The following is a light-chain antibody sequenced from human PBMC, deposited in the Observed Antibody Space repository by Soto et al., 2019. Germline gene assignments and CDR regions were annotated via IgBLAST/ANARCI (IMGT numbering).Light chain of an antibody. CDR1: QGISSY. J-gene: IGKJ1*01. CDR3: QQYNSLWT. CDR2: TAS. V-gene: IGKV1-9*01. Sequence: DIQLTQSPSFLSASVGDRVTITRRASQGISSYLAWYQQKPGKAPKLLIYTASTLQSGVPSRFSGSGSGTEFTLTISSLQPEDFATYYCQQYNSLWTFGQGTKVDI.